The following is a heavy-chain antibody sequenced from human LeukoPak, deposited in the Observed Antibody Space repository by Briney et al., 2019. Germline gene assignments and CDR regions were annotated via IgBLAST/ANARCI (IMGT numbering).Heavy chain of an antibody. CDR3: ASLGEFGY. CDR2: IKQDGSEK. J-gene: IGHJ4*02. CDR1: GFTFSSHW. D-gene: IGHD3-10*01. Sequence: GGSLRLSCAASGFTFSSHWMTWVRQAPGKGLEWVANIKQDGSEKYYMDSVKGRFTISRDNAKNSLYLQMNSLRAEDTAVYYCASLGEFGYWGQGTLVTVSS. V-gene: IGHV3-7*01.